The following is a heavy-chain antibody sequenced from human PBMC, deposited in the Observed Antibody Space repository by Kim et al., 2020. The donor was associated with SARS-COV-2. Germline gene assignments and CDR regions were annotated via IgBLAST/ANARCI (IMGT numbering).Heavy chain of an antibody. V-gene: IGHV4-34*01. D-gene: IGHD4-4*01. CDR3: ARDHVGHSNYIIDAFDI. J-gene: IGHJ3*02. Sequence: SETLSLTCAVYGGSFSGYYWSWIRQPPGKGLEWIGEINHSGSTNYNPSLKSRVTISVDTSKNQFSLKLSSVTAADTAVYYCARDHVGHSNYIIDAFDIWGQGTMVTVSS. CDR1: GGSFSGYY. CDR2: INHSGST.